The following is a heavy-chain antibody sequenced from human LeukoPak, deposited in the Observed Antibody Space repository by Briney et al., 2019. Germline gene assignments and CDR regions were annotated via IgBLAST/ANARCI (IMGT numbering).Heavy chain of an antibody. Sequence: GESLKISCKGSGYSFSNYWIGWVRQMPGKGLEWMGIIYRADSDTIYSPSFQGQVTISADKSISTAYLQWSSLKASDTAMYYCAGGYCSGGACPPQFDYWGQGTLVTVSS. J-gene: IGHJ4*02. CDR3: AGGYCSGGACPPQFDY. CDR2: IYRADSDT. CDR1: GYSFSNYW. V-gene: IGHV5-51*01. D-gene: IGHD2-15*01.